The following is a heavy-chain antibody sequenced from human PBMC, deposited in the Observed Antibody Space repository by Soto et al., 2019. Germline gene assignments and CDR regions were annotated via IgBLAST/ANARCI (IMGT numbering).Heavy chain of an antibody. Sequence: SLRLSCAASGFTFSSYGMHWVRQAPGKGLEWVAVISYDGSNKYYADSVKGRFTISRDNSKNTLYLQMNSLRAEDTAVYYCAKDIPNCSSTSCYVGGHYYYYGMDVWGQGTTVTVSS. D-gene: IGHD2-2*01. J-gene: IGHJ6*02. CDR3: AKDIPNCSSTSCYVGGHYYYYGMDV. V-gene: IGHV3-30*18. CDR2: ISYDGSNK. CDR1: GFTFSSYG.